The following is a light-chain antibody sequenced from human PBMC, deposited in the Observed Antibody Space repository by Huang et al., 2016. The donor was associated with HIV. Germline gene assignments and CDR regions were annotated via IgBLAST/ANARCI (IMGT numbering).Light chain of an antibody. J-gene: IGKJ2*01. CDR2: AES. CDR1: HTIDTY. V-gene: IGKV1-39*01. Sequence: IQMTQSPSSLSASVGDRVTITCRASHTIDTYLNCYQQKPGKAPKLRIYAESNLHGGVPSRFTASGSGTDFTLTITSLQADDFATYYCHQTFSNIETFGQGTKLEIK. CDR3: HQTFSNIET.